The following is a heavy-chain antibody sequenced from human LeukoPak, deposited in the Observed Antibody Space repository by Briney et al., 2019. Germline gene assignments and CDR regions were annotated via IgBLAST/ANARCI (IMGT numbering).Heavy chain of an antibody. J-gene: IGHJ4*02. Sequence: ASETLSLTCSVSGGSISNYYWSWIRQPPGKGLEFIGYIYYSGSTGYNPSLRSRVTISVDTSKSQFSLKLSSVTAADTAVYYCARGYCSGGTCYSRVFDYWGQGTLVTVSS. CDR1: GGSISNYY. CDR3: ARGYCSGGTCYSRVFDY. D-gene: IGHD2-15*01. CDR2: IYYSGST. V-gene: IGHV4-59*01.